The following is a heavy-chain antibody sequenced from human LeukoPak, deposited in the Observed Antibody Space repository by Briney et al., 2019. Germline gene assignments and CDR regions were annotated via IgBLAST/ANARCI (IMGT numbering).Heavy chain of an antibody. Sequence: AGSLRLSCAASGFTVSSTYMSWVRQAPGKGLEWVSVIYSGGSTYYADSVKGRFTISRDNSKNTLYLQMNSLRAEDTAAYYCARDSNYDYWGQGTLVTVSS. CDR2: IYSGGST. CDR3: ARDSNYDY. J-gene: IGHJ4*02. V-gene: IGHV3-66*02. CDR1: GFTVSSTY. D-gene: IGHD6-13*01.